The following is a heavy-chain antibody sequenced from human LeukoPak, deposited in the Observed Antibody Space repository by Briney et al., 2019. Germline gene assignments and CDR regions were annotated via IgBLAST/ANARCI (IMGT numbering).Heavy chain of an antibody. Sequence: GGSLRLSCAASGFTFSSYRMNWVRQAPGKGLEWVSSISSSSTYIYYADSVKGRFTISRDNAKNSLYLQMNSLRAEDTAVYYCARGDDSSGYYDAFDIWGQGTMVTVSS. CDR3: ARGDDSSGYYDAFDI. V-gene: IGHV3-21*01. CDR2: ISSSSTYI. D-gene: IGHD3-22*01. J-gene: IGHJ3*02. CDR1: GFTFSSYR.